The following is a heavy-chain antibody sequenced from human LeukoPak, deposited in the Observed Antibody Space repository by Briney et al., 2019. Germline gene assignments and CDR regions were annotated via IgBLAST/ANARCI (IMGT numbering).Heavy chain of an antibody. CDR1: GVSISTYY. CDR2: IYKDGRT. D-gene: IGHD1/OR15-1a*01. Sequence: SETLSLTCTVSGVSISTYYWSWIRQSAGKGLEWIGRIYKDGRTNYNPSLKSRVTVSVDTSKNQLSLKLTSVTAADTAVYYCARVSSGTADYWGPGTLVTVSS. V-gene: IGHV4-4*07. CDR3: ARVSSGTADY. J-gene: IGHJ4*02.